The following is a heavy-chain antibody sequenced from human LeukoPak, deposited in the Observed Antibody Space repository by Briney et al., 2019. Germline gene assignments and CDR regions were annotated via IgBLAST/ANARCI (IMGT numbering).Heavy chain of an antibody. CDR2: INSYNCNT. V-gene: IGHV1-18*01. Sequence: ASVKVSCKASGYTFTSYVISWLRQPPGQGLEWMGCINSYNCNTNYAQKLQGRVTMTTDTSTSTAYMELRSLRSDDTAVYYCASETMVRGVPDYWGQGTLVTVSS. J-gene: IGHJ4*02. CDR1: GYTFTSYV. D-gene: IGHD3-10*01. CDR3: ASETMVRGVPDY.